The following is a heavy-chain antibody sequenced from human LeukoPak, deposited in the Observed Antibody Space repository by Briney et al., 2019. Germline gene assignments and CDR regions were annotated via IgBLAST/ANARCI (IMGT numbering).Heavy chain of an antibody. CDR3: AKGLQWELPFDY. V-gene: IGHV3-23*01. CDR2: ISGSGGST. Sequence: GSLRLSCAASGFTFNSYALSWVRQASGKGLEWVSSISGSGGSTYYADSVKGRFTISRDNSKNTLYVQMNSLRAEDTAVYSCAKGLQWELPFDYWGQGTLVTVSS. J-gene: IGHJ4*02. D-gene: IGHD1-26*01. CDR1: GFTFNSYA.